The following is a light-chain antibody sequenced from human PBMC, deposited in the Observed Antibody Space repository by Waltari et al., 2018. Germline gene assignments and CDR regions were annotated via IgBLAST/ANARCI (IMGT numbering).Light chain of an antibody. Sequence: EIVMTQSPATLSVSPGESATLPCRASQSVCSNLAWYQQKPGQAPRLLIYGASTRATDVPARFSGSGSGTEFTLTISSLQSEDFAVYYCLQFTDWPPSLTFGGGTKVEIK. CDR3: LQFTDWPPSLT. CDR1: QSVCSN. J-gene: IGKJ4*01. CDR2: GAS. V-gene: IGKV3-15*01.